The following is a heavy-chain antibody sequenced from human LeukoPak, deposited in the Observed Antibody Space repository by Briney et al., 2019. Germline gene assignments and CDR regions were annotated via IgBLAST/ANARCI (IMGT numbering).Heavy chain of an antibody. CDR3: ARDGPISSGWNLRVSWFDP. CDR1: GGSFSGYY. Sequence: SETLSLTCAVYGGSFSGYYWSWIRQPPGKGLEWIGEINHSGSTNYNPSLKSRVTISVDTSKNQFSLKLSSVTAADTAVYYCARDGPISSGWNLRVSWFDPWGQGTLVTVSS. D-gene: IGHD6-19*01. V-gene: IGHV4-34*01. CDR2: INHSGST. J-gene: IGHJ5*02.